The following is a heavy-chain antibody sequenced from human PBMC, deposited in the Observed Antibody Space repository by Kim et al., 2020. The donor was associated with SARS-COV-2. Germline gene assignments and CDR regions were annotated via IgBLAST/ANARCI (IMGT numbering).Heavy chain of an antibody. J-gene: IGHJ4*02. D-gene: IGHD1-26*01. Sequence: NTNNAQTLQGRVTMTTDTSTSTAYMELRSLRSDDTAVYYCARDLAGAFDYWGQGTLVTVSS. CDR3: ARDLAGAFDY. V-gene: IGHV1-18*01. CDR2: NT.